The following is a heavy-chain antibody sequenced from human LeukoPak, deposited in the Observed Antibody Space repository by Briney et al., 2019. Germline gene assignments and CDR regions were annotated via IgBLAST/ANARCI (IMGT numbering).Heavy chain of an antibody. Sequence: GGSLRLSCAVSGITLSNYGMSWVRQAPGKGLEWVSVIYSGGNTYYADSVKGRFTISRDNSKNTLYLQMNSLRAEDTAVYYCARVDWNYRLPVFDYWGQGTLVTVSS. D-gene: IGHD1-7*01. V-gene: IGHV3-66*02. CDR2: IYSGGNT. CDR3: ARVDWNYRLPVFDY. CDR1: GITLSNYG. J-gene: IGHJ4*02.